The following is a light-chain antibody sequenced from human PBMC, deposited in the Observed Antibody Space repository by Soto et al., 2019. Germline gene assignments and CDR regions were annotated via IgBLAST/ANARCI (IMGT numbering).Light chain of an antibody. CDR2: AAS. Sequence: IQMTQSPSSLSASVGDRVTITCRASQGIRNDLGWYQQKPGKAPKLLIYAASSLQSGVPSRFSGSGSGTHFTFTISSLQTEDIGTYYCQQYDILPITFGRGTRLEIK. CDR3: QQYDILPIT. J-gene: IGKJ5*01. CDR1: QGIRND. V-gene: IGKV1-6*01.